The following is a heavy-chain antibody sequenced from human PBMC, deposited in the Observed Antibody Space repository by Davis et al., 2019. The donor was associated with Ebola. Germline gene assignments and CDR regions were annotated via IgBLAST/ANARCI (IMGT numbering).Heavy chain of an antibody. CDR3: ARESEYYFDY. CDR2: IKQDGSEK. J-gene: IGHJ4*02. V-gene: IGHV3-7*01. Sequence: PGGSLRLSCAASGFTFSSYAMSWVRQAPGKGLEWVANIKQDGSEKYYVDSVKGRFTISRDNSKNTLYLQMNSLRAEDTAVYYCARESEYYFDYWGQGTLVTVSS. D-gene: IGHD3-3*01. CDR1: GFTFSSYA.